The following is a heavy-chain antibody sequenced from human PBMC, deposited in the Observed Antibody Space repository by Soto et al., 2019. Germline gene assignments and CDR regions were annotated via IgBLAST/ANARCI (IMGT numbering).Heavy chain of an antibody. D-gene: IGHD5-18*01. Sequence: SETLSLTCTVSGGSISSAAYYWSWIRQHPGKGLEWIGYISHSGSTYYTPSLKSRVIISADTSKNQFSVNLTSVTAADAAVYYCAREYTYGSNFFDCWGQGALVTVSS. V-gene: IGHV4-31*03. CDR3: AREYTYGSNFFDC. J-gene: IGHJ4*02. CDR1: GGSISSAAYY. CDR2: ISHSGST.